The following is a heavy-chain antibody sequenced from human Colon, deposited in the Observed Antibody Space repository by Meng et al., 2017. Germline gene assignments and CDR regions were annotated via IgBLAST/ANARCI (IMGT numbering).Heavy chain of an antibody. Sequence: QVRLQESGPGLVKPSGTLSLTCDVCGGSISSSNLWSWVPQPPGKGLEWIGEIFHSGSTNYNQSLKSRVTISVDKYNNEFSLKVRSVTAADTAVYYCARVADFWGGRQYYFDYWGQGSLVTVSS. CDR2: IFHSGST. CDR1: GGSISSSNL. CDR3: ARVADFWGGRQYYFDY. D-gene: IGHD3-3*01. J-gene: IGHJ4*02. V-gene: IGHV4-4*02.